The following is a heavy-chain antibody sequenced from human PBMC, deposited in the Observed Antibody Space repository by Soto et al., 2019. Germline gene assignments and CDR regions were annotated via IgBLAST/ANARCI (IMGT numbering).Heavy chain of an antibody. CDR2: IYYSGST. D-gene: IGHD3-10*01. CDR1: DGSISSGSYY. V-gene: IGHV4-39*01. Sequence: TSETLSLTCTVSDGSISSGSYYWSWVRHPPGKGLERIGSIYYSGSTYYNPSLESRVTISVDTSKNQFSLKLSSVTAAGTAVYYCHYGSGSYANYYYYGMDVWGQGTTVTVSS. CDR3: HYGSGSYANYYYYGMDV. J-gene: IGHJ6*02.